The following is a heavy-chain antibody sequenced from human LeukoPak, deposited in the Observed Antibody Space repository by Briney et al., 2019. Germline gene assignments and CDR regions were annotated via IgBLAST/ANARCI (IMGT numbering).Heavy chain of an antibody. J-gene: IGHJ5*02. Sequence: GGSLRLSCAASGFTFDDYGMNWVRQAPGKGLEWVSRVSSNSNYIYYADSVKGRFTISRDNAKNSLYLDMSSLRADDTAIYYCARAENSGSGGLDPWGQGTLVTVSS. CDR3: ARAENSGSGGLDP. CDR1: GFTFDDYG. V-gene: IGHV3-21*01. D-gene: IGHD2-15*01. CDR2: VSSNSNYI.